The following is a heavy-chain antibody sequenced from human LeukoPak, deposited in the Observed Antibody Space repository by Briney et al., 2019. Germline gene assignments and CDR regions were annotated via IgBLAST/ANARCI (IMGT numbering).Heavy chain of an antibody. CDR3: ARGGHLRYDDTGVDY. D-gene: IGHD2-8*02. CDR2: INPSGSRT. V-gene: IGHV1-46*01. J-gene: IGHJ4*01. CDR1: GYIFTNYF. Sequence: ASVKVSCKAYGYIFTNYFMHWVRQAPGQGLEWMGLINPSGSRTNYAQKFQGRVTMTRDTSTSTVYMDLSSLRSDHTAVYYCARGGHLRYDDTGVDYWGHGTLVTVSS.